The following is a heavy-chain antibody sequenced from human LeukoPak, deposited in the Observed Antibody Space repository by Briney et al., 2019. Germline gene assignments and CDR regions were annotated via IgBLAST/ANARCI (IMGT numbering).Heavy chain of an antibody. D-gene: IGHD2-15*01. J-gene: IGHJ5*02. Sequence: GGSLRLSCAASGFTFSSYWMSWVRQAPGKGLEWVANIKQDGSEKYYVDSVKGRFTISRDNAKNSLNLQMNSLRAEDTAVYYCARVVVVVAATWFDPWGQGTLVTVSS. V-gene: IGHV3-7*03. CDR2: IKQDGSEK. CDR3: ARVVVVVAATWFDP. CDR1: GFTFSSYW.